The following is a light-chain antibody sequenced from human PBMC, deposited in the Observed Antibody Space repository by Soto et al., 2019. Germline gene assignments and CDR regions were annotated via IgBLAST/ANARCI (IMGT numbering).Light chain of an antibody. Sequence: DIQMTQSPSPLSASVGDRVTITCRASQSISSRLAWYKQKPGKAPKLLIYKASSLESGVPSRFSGSGSGTEFTLTISSLQPDDSATYYCQQYNSYWTFGQGTKVDIK. J-gene: IGKJ1*01. CDR1: QSISSR. CDR2: KAS. V-gene: IGKV1-5*03. CDR3: QQYNSYWT.